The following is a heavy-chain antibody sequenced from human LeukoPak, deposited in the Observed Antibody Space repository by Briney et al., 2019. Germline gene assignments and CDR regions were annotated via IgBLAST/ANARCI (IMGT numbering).Heavy chain of an antibody. V-gene: IGHV1-69*13. CDR1: GGTFSSYA. CDR2: IIPIFGTA. D-gene: IGHD1-26*01. J-gene: IGHJ4*02. Sequence: SVKVSCKASGGTFSSYAISWVRQAPGQGLEWMGGIIPIFGTANYAQKFQGRVTITADESTSTAYMELSSLRSEDTAVYYCARDRGIVGATGFDYWGQGTLVTVSS. CDR3: ARDRGIVGATGFDY.